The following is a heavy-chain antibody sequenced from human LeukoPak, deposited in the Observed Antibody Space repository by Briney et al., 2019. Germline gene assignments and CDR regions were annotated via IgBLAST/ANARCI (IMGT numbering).Heavy chain of an antibody. CDR3: ASRSSGQHHDAYDI. CDR2: IYYSGST. Sequence: PSESLSLACTVSGGSISSSSYDSGWIRQPPGKGLQWIGTIYYSGSTYYNRCVKSPVTISVDTSKIQFSLKLTSVTAADTAVYDCASRSSGQHHDAYDIWGQGTMVTVSS. J-gene: IGHJ3*02. D-gene: IGHD6-19*01. V-gene: IGHV4-39*01. CDR1: GGSISSSSYD.